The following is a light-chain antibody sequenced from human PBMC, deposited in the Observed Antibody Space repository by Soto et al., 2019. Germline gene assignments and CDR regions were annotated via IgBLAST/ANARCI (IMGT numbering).Light chain of an antibody. CDR2: RNN. Sequence: QSVLTQPPSASGTPGQTVTISCSGSSSNLGTNYVYWYQQLPGSTPRLLIYRNNQRPSGVPDRFSGSKSGTSASLAISGLRSEDEADYYCAAWDDRLSALLFGGGTKLTVL. CDR1: SSNLGTNY. CDR3: AAWDDRLSALL. J-gene: IGLJ2*01. V-gene: IGLV1-47*01.